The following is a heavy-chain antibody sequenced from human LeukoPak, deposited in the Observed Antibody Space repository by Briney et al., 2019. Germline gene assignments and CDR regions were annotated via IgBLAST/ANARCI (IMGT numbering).Heavy chain of an antibody. D-gene: IGHD6-19*01. Sequence: GGSLRLSCAASGFTFSSYWMSWVRQAPGKGLEWVANIKQDGSEKYYVDSVKGRFTISRDNAKNSLYLQMNSLRAEDTAVYYCARDDISVIAVAFDYWGQGTLVTVSS. J-gene: IGHJ4*02. CDR3: ARDDISVIAVAFDY. CDR2: IKQDGSEK. V-gene: IGHV3-7*01. CDR1: GFTFSSYW.